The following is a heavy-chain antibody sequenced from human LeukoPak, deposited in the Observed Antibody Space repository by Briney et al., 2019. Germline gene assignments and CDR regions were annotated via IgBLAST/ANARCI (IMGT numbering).Heavy chain of an antibody. J-gene: IGHJ4*02. CDR2: MYYKGET. V-gene: IGHV4-39*07. CDR1: GGSIYSRSYY. Sequence: PSETLSLTCTVSGGSIYSRSYYWGWVRQPPGRGLEWIGSMYYKGETYLNPSLKSRVTISVDTSKNQFSLKLSSVTAADTAVYYCARGWRKYYDILAGPPVGYWGQGTLVTVSS. D-gene: IGHD3-9*01. CDR3: ARGWRKYYDILAGPPVGY.